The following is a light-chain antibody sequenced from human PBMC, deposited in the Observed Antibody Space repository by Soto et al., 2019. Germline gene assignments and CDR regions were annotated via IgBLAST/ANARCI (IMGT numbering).Light chain of an antibody. V-gene: IGKV1-5*01. CDR3: QQYTTYPWT. CDR2: DAS. Sequence: DIPMTQSPSTLSASVGDRVTITCRASQSISSWLAWYQQKPGRAPKVLIFDASSLEGGVPSRFSGSGSATEFTLTISSLQPDDFATYYCQQYTTYPWTFGQGTKVDIK. CDR1: QSISSW. J-gene: IGKJ1*01.